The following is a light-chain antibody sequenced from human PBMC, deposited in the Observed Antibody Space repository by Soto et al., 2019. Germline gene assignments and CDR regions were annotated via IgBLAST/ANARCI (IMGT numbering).Light chain of an antibody. V-gene: IGKV3-11*01. CDR3: QQRSDWPPT. J-gene: IGKJ1*01. CDR2: DAS. CDR1: QSVSSY. Sequence: EIVLTQSPATLSLSPGERATFSCRASQSVSSYLAWYQQRPGQAPRLPIYDASNRATGIPARFSGSGSGTDFTLTISSLEPEDFAVYYCQQRSDWPPTFGQGTKVEIK.